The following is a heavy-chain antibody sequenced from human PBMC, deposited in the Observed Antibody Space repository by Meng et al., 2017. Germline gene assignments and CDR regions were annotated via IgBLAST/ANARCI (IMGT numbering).Heavy chain of an antibody. Sequence: EVRLVESGGGLVQPGGSLRLSCAASGFTFSTYWMSWVRQAPGKGLEWVANIKQDGSEKYYVDSVKGRFTISRDNAKNSLYLEMNSLINEDTAVYFCATGAAAADHWGQGTLVTVSS. D-gene: IGHD6-13*01. V-gene: IGHV3-7*03. CDR3: ATGAAAADH. CDR2: IKQDGSEK. CDR1: GFTFSTYW. J-gene: IGHJ4*02.